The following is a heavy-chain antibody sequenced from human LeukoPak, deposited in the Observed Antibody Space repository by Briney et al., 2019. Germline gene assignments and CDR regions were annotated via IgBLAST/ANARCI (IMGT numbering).Heavy chain of an antibody. Sequence: PSQTLSLTCIVSGYSISSGYYWGWIRQPPGKGLEWIGNIHHSGSTYYNPSLKSRVTISVDTSKNQLSLKLSSVTAADTAVYYCARVAAGIGFFQHWGQGTLVTVSS. D-gene: IGHD6-13*01. CDR1: GYSISSGYY. J-gene: IGHJ1*01. V-gene: IGHV4-38-2*02. CDR3: ARVAAGIGFFQH. CDR2: IHHSGST.